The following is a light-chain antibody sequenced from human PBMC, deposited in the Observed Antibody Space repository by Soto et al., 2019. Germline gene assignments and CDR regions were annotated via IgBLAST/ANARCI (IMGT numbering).Light chain of an antibody. Sequence: QMTQSPSSLSASVGDRVTISCQASQDVGNFLNWYQQRPGKAPYLLIYDASNLDSGVSSRFSGSGSGRDFSFTITSLQPDYVATYFCQQYGSLPITFGQGTRLDIK. J-gene: IGKJ5*01. CDR2: DAS. CDR3: QQYGSLPIT. CDR1: QDVGNF. V-gene: IGKV1-33*01.